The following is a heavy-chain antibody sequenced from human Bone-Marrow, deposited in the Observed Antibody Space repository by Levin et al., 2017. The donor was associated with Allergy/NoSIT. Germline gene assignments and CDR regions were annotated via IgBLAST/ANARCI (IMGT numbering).Heavy chain of an antibody. Sequence: AGGSLRLSCAASGFTFSSYWMSWVRQAPGKGLEWVANIKQDGSEKYYVDSVKGRFTISRDNAKNSLYLQMNSLRAEDTAVYYCARDGDNIVATVDYWGQGTLVTVSS. CDR2: IKQDGSEK. J-gene: IGHJ4*02. V-gene: IGHV3-7*01. CDR3: ARDGDNIVATVDY. CDR1: GFTFSSYW. D-gene: IGHD5-12*01.